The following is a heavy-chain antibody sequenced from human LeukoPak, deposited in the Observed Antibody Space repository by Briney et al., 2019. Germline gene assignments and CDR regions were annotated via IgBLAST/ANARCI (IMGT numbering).Heavy chain of an antibody. J-gene: IGHJ4*02. V-gene: IGHV3-30*04. Sequence: GGSLRLSCAASGFTFSSYAMHWVRQAPGKGLEWVAVISYDGSNKYYADSVKGRFTISRDNSKNTLYLQMNSLRAEDTAVYYCARSLIAEFDYWDQGTLVTVSS. D-gene: IGHD3-16*01. CDR2: ISYDGSNK. CDR3: ARSLIAEFDY. CDR1: GFTFSSYA.